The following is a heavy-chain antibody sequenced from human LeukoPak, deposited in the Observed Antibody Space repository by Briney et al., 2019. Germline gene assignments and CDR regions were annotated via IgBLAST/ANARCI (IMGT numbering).Heavy chain of an antibody. D-gene: IGHD3-22*01. Sequence: GGSLRLSCAASGFTFSSYGMHWVRQAPGKGLEWVAFIRYDGSNKYYADSVKGRFAISRDNSKNTLYLQMNSLRAEDTAVYYCAKGRSSGYYSDYWGQGTLVTVSS. CDR2: IRYDGSNK. CDR3: AKGRSSGYYSDY. J-gene: IGHJ4*02. CDR1: GFTFSSYG. V-gene: IGHV3-30*02.